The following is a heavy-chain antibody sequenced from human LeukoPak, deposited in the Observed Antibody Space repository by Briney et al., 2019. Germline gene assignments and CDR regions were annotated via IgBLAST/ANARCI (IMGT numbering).Heavy chain of an antibody. V-gene: IGHV4-39*01. CDR1: GDSITGSSYY. CDR2: MYYSGST. CDR3: ARQYYDSTGYYYFDY. D-gene: IGHD3-22*01. J-gene: IGHJ4*02. Sequence: SATLSLTCTVSGDSITGSSYYWGWIRQPPGKGLEWIGSMYYSGSTYSNPSLKSRVTISADTSKNQFSLKLKSVTAADTAVYYCARQYYDSTGYYYFDYWGQGTLVTVSS.